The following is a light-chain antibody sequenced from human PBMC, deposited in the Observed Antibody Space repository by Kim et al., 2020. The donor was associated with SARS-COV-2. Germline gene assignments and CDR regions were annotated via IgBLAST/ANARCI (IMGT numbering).Light chain of an antibody. J-gene: IGLJ3*02. CDR2: KDS. V-gene: IGLV3-27*01. Sequence: VSPGQTARITCSGDVLAKKYARWFQQKPCQAPVLVIYKDSERPSGIPERFYGSSSGTTVTLTISGAQVEDEADYYCYSAADNIGVFGGGTQLTVL. CDR3: YSAADNIGV. CDR1: VLAKKY.